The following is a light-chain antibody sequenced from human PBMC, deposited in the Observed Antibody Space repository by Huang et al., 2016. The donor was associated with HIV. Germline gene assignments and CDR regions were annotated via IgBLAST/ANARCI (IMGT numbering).Light chain of an antibody. CDR2: AAS. J-gene: IGKJ1*01. V-gene: IGKV1-27*01. CDR1: QGIGTY. Sequence: DIQMTQSPSSLSASIGDRITISCRASQGIGTYLAWYQHKPGKVPNLLIYAASTLQSGVPSRFSGSGSVTNFTLTIGSLQPEDVASYYCQKYNNVPRTFGHGTKVEIK. CDR3: QKYNNVPRT.